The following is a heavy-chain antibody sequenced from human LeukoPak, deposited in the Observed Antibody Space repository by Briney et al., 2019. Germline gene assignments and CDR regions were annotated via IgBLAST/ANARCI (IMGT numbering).Heavy chain of an antibody. J-gene: IGHJ3*02. V-gene: IGHV3-53*01. D-gene: IGHD3-22*01. Sequence: GGSLRLSCAASGFTVSSNYMSWVRQAPGKGLEWVSVIYSGGSTYYADSVKGRFTISRDNPKNTLYLQMNSLRAEDTAVYYCASLDYYDSSGYWTDAFDIWGQGTMVTVSS. CDR1: GFTVSSNY. CDR3: ASLDYYDSSGYWTDAFDI. CDR2: IYSGGST.